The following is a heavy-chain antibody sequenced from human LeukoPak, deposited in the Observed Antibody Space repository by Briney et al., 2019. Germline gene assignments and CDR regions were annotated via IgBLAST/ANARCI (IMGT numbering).Heavy chain of an antibody. V-gene: IGHV1-46*01. Sequence: ASVKVSCKAFGYTFTSNYMHWVRQAPGQGLEWMGVISPSGCSTTYAQKFQGRVTLTRDMSTSTDYLELSSLRAEDTAVYYCAKDSTHYRVWDNYDSAGLTYWGQGTLVTVSS. CDR2: ISPSGCST. CDR3: AKDSTHYRVWDNYDSAGLTY. CDR1: GYTFTSNY. J-gene: IGHJ4*02. D-gene: IGHD3-22*01.